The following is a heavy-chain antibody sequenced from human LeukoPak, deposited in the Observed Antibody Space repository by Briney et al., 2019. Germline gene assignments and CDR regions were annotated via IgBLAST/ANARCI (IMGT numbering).Heavy chain of an antibody. Sequence: GGSLRLSCAASGFTFSSYGMHWVRQAPGKGLEWVAFIRYDGSNKYYADSVKGRFTISGDNSKNTLYLQMNSLRTEDTAVYYCAKELVVVVAATPRYYYYYYMDVWGKGTTVTISS. CDR1: GFTFSSYG. CDR3: AKELVVVVAATPRYYYYYYMDV. V-gene: IGHV3-30*02. J-gene: IGHJ6*03. D-gene: IGHD2-15*01. CDR2: IRYDGSNK.